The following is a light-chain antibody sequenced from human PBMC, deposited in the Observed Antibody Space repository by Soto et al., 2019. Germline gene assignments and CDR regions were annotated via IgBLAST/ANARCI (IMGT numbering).Light chain of an antibody. CDR1: SGDVGGYNY. CDR2: AVT. J-gene: IGLJ3*02. CDR3: SSYTTSGTRV. V-gene: IGLV2-14*01. Sequence: QSVLTQPASVSGSPGQSITISCTGTSGDVGGYNYVSWYQQSPGKVPKLIIYAVTNRPSGVSNRFSGSKSGNMASLTISRLQAEDEADYYCSSYTTSGTRVFGGGTKVTVL.